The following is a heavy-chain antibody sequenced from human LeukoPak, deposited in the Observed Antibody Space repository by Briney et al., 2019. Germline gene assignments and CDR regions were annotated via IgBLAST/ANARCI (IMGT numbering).Heavy chain of an antibody. V-gene: IGHV1-69*05. CDR2: IIPIFGTA. J-gene: IGHJ3*02. CDR3: ARPLVRDGYNVRDAFDI. CDR1: GGTFSSYA. D-gene: IGHD5-24*01. Sequence: GSSVKVSCKASGGTFSSYAISWVRQAPGQGLEWMGRIIPIFGTANYAQKFQGRVTITTDESTCTAYMELSSLRSEDTAVYYCARPLVRDGYNVRDAFDIWGQGTMVTVSS.